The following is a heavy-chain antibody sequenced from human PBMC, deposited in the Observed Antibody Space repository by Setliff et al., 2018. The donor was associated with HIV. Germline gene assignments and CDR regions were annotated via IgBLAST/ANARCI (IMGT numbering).Heavy chain of an antibody. Sequence: GGSLRLSCSTSGFIFNNFWMHWVRQAPGKGLVWVSCISGSGTTTKYADFVKGRFTISRDNAKSTLYLQMDSLRAEDTAIYYCAGEGVVITRNAFDIWGLGTMVTVSS. CDR2: ISGSGTTT. V-gene: IGHV3-74*01. D-gene: IGHD3-3*01. J-gene: IGHJ3*02. CDR3: AGEGVVITRNAFDI. CDR1: GFIFNNFW.